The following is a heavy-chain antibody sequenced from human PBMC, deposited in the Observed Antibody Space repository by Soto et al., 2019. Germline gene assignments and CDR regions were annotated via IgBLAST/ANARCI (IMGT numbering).Heavy chain of an antibody. CDR1: GFTFSSYA. J-gene: IGHJ3*02. V-gene: IGHV3-30-3*01. CDR2: ISYDGSNK. CDR3: ARDPNRDAFDI. Sequence: HPWGSLRLSCAASGFTFSSYAMHWVRQAPGKGLEWVAVISYDGSNKYYADSVKGRFTISRDNSKNTLYLQMNSLRAEDTAVYYCARDPNRDAFDIWGQGTMVTVSS.